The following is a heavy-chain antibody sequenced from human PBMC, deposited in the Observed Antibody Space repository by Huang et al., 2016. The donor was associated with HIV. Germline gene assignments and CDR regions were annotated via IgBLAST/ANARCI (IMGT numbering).Heavy chain of an antibody. Sequence: VESGGRLVQPGGSLRLSCVGSTFWFGAYWMRWVRQPPGKGLEWVAKIREDESEKYYVDSVKGRFNSSRDNAKKVVFLEMNNVRVEDTATYFCATKTAGMDIWGQGTTVTVS. CDR1: TFWFGAYW. CDR2: IREDESEK. CDR3: ATKTAGMDI. J-gene: IGHJ6*02. D-gene: IGHD1-7*01. V-gene: IGHV3-7*03.